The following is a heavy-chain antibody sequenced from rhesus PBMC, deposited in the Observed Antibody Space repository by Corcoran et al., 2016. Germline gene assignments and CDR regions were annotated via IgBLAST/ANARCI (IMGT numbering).Heavy chain of an antibody. V-gene: IGHV1-111*02. Sequence: EVQLVESGGGLAKPGGSQRLSCAASGYTFTDYYLHWVRQAPGKGLEWMGRVDPEDGEAIHAQKFQDSVTITADTSTDTAYMELSSLRSEDTAVYYWATGSDGYSGYRYFDYWGQGVLVTVSS. D-gene: IGHD5-30*01. CDR2: VDPEDGEA. CDR1: GYTFTDYY. J-gene: IGHJ4*01. CDR3: ATGSDGYSGYRYFDY.